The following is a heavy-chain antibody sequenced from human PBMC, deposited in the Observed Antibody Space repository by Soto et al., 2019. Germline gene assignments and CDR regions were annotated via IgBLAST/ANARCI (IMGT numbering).Heavy chain of an antibody. J-gene: IGHJ4*02. Sequence: EVQLLESGGGLVQPGGSLRLSCAASGFTFSSYAMSWVRQAPGKGLEWVSAISGSGGSTYYADSVKGRFTISRDNSKNTLYLHMNSLRAEDTAVFYCAKGEGIYCGGDCYVDYWGQGTLVTVSS. V-gene: IGHV3-23*01. CDR2: ISGSGGST. CDR1: GFTFSSYA. D-gene: IGHD2-21*02. CDR3: AKGEGIYCGGDCYVDY.